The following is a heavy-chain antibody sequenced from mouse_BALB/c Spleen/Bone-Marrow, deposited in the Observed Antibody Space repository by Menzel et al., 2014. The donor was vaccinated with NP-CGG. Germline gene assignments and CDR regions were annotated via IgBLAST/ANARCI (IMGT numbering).Heavy chain of an antibody. V-gene: IGHV2-9*02. CDR1: GFSLTSYG. CDR2: IWAGGST. CDR3: ARDYGSSYYAMDY. J-gene: IGHJ4*01. D-gene: IGHD1-1*01. Sequence: VMLVESGPGLVAPSQSLSITCTVSGFSLTSYGLHWVRQPPGKGLEWLGVIWAGGSTNYNSALMSRLSISKDNSKSQVFLKMNSLQTDDTAMYYCARDYGSSYYAMDYWGQGTSVTVSS.